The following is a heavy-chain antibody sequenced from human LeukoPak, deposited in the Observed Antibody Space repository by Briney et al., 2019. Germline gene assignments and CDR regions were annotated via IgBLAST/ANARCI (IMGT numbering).Heavy chain of an antibody. CDR1: GGTFSSYA. D-gene: IGHD2-2*01. CDR2: IIPIFGTA. CDR3: ARYVVVGGPYYYYGMDV. Sequence: SVKVSCMASGGTFSSYAISWVRQAPGRGLEWMGGIIPIFGTANYAQKFQGRVTITADESTSTAYMELSSLRSEDTAVYYCARYVVVGGPYYYYGMDVWGKGTTVTVSS. J-gene: IGHJ6*04. V-gene: IGHV1-69*01.